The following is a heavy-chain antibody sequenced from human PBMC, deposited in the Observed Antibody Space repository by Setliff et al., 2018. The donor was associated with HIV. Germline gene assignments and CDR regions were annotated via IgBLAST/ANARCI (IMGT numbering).Heavy chain of an antibody. V-gene: IGHV4-4*07. CDR2: IYSSGRT. Sequence: PSETLSLTCTVSGDSITSHYWSWIRQPAGKGLEWIGRIYSSGRTTYNPSLKSRFTMALDTSRNEVSLKVSSVTAADAAMYYCAREHCSGGSCNGFDIWGQGTMVTVSS. J-gene: IGHJ3*02. D-gene: IGHD2-15*01. CDR1: GDSITSHY. CDR3: AREHCSGGSCNGFDI.